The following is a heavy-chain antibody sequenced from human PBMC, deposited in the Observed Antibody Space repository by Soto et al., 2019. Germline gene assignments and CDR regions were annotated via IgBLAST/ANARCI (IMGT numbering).Heavy chain of an antibody. CDR1: GFSFSSYG. CDR3: AKANYVWGSYHIDY. V-gene: IGHV3-30*18. D-gene: IGHD3-16*02. Sequence: QVQLVESGGGVVQPGRSLRLSCAASGFSFSSYGMHWVRQAPGKGLEWVAVISYDGSNKYYADSVKGRFTISRDNSKNLLYLQMNSPRTEDTAVYYCAKANYVWGSYHIDYWGQGTLVTVSS. J-gene: IGHJ4*02. CDR2: ISYDGSNK.